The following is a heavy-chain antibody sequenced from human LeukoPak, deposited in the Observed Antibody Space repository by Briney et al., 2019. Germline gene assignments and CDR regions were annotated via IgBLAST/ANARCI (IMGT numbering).Heavy chain of an antibody. CDR1: GGSVRRGNYY. V-gene: IGHV4-61*02. Sequence: SQTLSLTCTVSGGSVRRGNYYWTWIRQPAGSGLEWIGRIYTSGTTDYNPSLRTRVTISVDASRNQFSLKLSSVTAADTAVYYCARCLLGSSGFPVDFDYWGQGTLVTVSS. CDR3: ARCLLGSSGFPVDFDY. CDR2: IYTSGTT. J-gene: IGHJ4*02. D-gene: IGHD3-22*01.